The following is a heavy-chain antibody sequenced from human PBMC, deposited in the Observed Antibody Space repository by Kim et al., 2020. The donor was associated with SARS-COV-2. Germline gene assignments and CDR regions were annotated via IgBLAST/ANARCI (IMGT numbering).Heavy chain of an antibody. D-gene: IGHD3-22*01. V-gene: IGHV3-30*07. Sequence: RFTTSRDNSKTTLYLQMNSLRAEDTAVYYCAREVSGDYYDSSGYYSYFDYWGQGTLVTVSS. CDR3: AREVSGDYYDSSGYYSYFDY. J-gene: IGHJ4*02.